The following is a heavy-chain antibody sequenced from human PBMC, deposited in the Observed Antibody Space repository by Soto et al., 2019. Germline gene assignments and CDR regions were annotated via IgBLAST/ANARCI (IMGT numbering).Heavy chain of an antibody. CDR3: ARDISVAGRPYYFDY. CDR2: ISSSSSYT. Sequence: QVQLVESGGGLVKPGGSLRLSCAASGFTFSDYYMSWIRQAPGKGLEWVSYISSSSSYTNYADSVKGRFTISRDNAKNSLYLQMNSLRAEDTAVYYCARDISVAGRPYYFDYWGQGTLVTVSS. D-gene: IGHD6-19*01. V-gene: IGHV3-11*06. J-gene: IGHJ4*02. CDR1: GFTFSDYY.